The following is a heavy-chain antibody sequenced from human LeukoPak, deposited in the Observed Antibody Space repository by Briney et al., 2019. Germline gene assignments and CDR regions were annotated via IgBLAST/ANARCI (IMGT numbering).Heavy chain of an antibody. J-gene: IGHJ6*03. CDR3: ARDLSDTAMGIYYYYMDV. CDR2: ISSSGSTI. D-gene: IGHD5-18*01. CDR1: GFTFSDYY. Sequence: GGSLRLSCAASGFTFSDYYMSWIRQAPGKGLEWVSYISSSGSTIYYADSVKGRFTISRDNAKNSLYLQMNSLRAEDTAVYYCARDLSDTAMGIYYYYMDVWGKGTTVTVSS. V-gene: IGHV3-11*04.